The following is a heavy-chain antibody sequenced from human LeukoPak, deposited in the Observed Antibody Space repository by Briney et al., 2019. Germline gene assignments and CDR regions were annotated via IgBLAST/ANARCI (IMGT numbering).Heavy chain of an antibody. V-gene: IGHV1-18*01. Sequence: ASVKVSCKASGYTFTSYGISWVRQAPGQGLEWMGWISAYNGNTNYAQKLQGRVTMTTDTSTSTAYMELRSLRSDDTAVYYCARAQENYYGSGSYLCYFDYWGQGTLVTVSS. CDR1: GYTFTSYG. CDR3: ARAQENYYGSGSYLCYFDY. J-gene: IGHJ4*02. D-gene: IGHD3-10*01. CDR2: ISAYNGNT.